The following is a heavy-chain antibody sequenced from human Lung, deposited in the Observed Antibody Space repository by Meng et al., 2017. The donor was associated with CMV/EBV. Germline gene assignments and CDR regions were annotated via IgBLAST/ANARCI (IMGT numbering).Heavy chain of an antibody. CDR2: INHSGST. CDR1: GGSFSGYY. CDR3: ARASRYCSSTSCYRRDWFDP. D-gene: IGHD2-2*02. J-gene: IGHJ5*02. V-gene: IGHV4-34*01. Sequence: SETLSLXXAVYGGSFSGYYWSWIRQPPGKGLEWIGEINHSGSTNYNPSLKSRVTISVDTSKNQFSLKLSSVTAADTAVYYCARASRYCSSTSCYRRDWFDPWGQGXLVTVSS.